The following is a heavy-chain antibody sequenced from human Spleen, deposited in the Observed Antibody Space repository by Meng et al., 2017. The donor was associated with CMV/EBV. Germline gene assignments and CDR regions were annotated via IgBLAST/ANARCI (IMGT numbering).Heavy chain of an antibody. J-gene: IGHJ4*02. CDR3: AHLARLSWSGSYFPNLDY. D-gene: IGHD3-3*01. Sequence: LTGSGAGVGWVRQPPGKALEWLALIYWNDDRRYNPSLKTGLTITKDTSRNRVLLTMTNMDPLDTATYYCAHLARLSWSGSYFPNLDYWGPGKLVTVSS. CDR1: LTGSGAG. V-gene: IGHV2-5*01. CDR2: IYWNDDR.